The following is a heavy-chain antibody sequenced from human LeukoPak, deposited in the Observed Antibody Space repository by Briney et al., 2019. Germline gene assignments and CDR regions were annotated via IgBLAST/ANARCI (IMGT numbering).Heavy chain of an antibody. CDR3: ARGTVTTWGGFDP. CDR1: GGSLSSGGYS. Sequence: PSETLSLTCAVSGGSLSSGGYSWSWIRQPPGRGLEWFGYIYHSGSTYYNPSLKSRVTISVARSKNQFSLKLSSVTAADTAVYYCARGTVTTWGGFDPWGQGTLVTVSS. D-gene: IGHD4-11*01. V-gene: IGHV4-30-2*01. CDR2: IYHSGST. J-gene: IGHJ5*02.